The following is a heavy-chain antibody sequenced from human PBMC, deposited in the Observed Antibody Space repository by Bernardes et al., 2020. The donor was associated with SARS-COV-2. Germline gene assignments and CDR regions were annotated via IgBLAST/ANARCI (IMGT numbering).Heavy chain of an antibody. Sequence: GGSLRLSCAASGFTFSSYGMHWVRQAPGKGLEWVAVISYDGSNKYYADSVKGRFTISRDNSKNTLYLQMNSLRAEDTAVYYCAKDSYSSGGLLDYWGQGTLVTVSS. CDR2: ISYDGSNK. J-gene: IGHJ4*02. D-gene: IGHD6-25*01. CDR1: GFTFSSYG. CDR3: AKDSYSSGGLLDY. V-gene: IGHV3-30*18.